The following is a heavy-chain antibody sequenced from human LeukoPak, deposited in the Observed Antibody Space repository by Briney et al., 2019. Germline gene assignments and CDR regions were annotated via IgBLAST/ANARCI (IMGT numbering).Heavy chain of an antibody. Sequence: GGSLTLSCAASGFTFRSYTMHRDRQPPGKGRKGVADISYDGSNKYYAASVKGRFTISRDNSKNTLYLQMNNLRGEDTAVYYCAREEDAYDSGGYSQYFDYWGQGTLVTVSS. CDR3: AREEDAYDSGGYSQYFDY. J-gene: IGHJ4*02. CDR2: ISYDGSNK. V-gene: IGHV3-30-3*01. CDR1: GFTFRSYT. D-gene: IGHD3-22*01.